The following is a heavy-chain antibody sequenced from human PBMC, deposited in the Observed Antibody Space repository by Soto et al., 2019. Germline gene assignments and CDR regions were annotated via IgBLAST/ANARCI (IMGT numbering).Heavy chain of an antibody. V-gene: IGHV3-23*01. Sequence: VQLLESGGGLVQPGGSLRVSCAASGFTFSNFAMGWVRQAPGRGLEWISDISASGGSTNYADSVKGRYTISRDNSKNTLYLQMNSLRAEDTAVYYCASGHGGFDPWSQGTLVTVSS. CDR3: ASGHGGFDP. CDR2: ISASGGST. D-gene: IGHD3-16*01. CDR1: GFTFSNFA. J-gene: IGHJ5*02.